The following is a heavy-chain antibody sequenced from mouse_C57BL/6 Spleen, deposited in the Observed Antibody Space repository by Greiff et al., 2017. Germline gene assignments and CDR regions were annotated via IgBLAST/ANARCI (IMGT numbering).Heavy chain of an antibody. J-gene: IGHJ3*01. Sequence: QVHVKQSGAELVRPGASVKLSCKASGYTFTDYYINWVKQRPGQGLEWIARIYPGSGNTYYNEKFKGKATLTAEKSSSTAYMQLSSLTSEDSAVYFCASVYDGYYYFAYWGQGTLVTVSA. CDR3: ASVYDGYYYFAY. D-gene: IGHD2-3*01. CDR1: GYTFTDYY. CDR2: IYPGSGNT. V-gene: IGHV1-76*01.